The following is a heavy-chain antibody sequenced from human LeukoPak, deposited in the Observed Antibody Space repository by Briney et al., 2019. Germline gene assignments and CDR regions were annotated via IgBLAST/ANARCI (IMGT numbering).Heavy chain of an antibody. CDR1: GYSISSGYY. V-gene: IGHV4-38-2*02. CDR2: IYHSGST. J-gene: IGHJ1*01. CDR3: AVRGGARSSRYNKYFQH. D-gene: IGHD6-13*01. Sequence: SETLSLTCTVSGYSISSGYYWGWIRQPPGKGLEWIGSIYHSGSTYYNPSLKSRVTISVDTSKNQFSLKLSSVTAADTAVYYCAVRGGARSSRYNKYFQHWGQGTLVTVSS.